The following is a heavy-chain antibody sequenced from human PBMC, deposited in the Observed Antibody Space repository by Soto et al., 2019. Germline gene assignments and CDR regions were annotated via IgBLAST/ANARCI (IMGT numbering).Heavy chain of an antibody. D-gene: IGHD3-16*02. CDR2: IYSGGST. Sequence: GGSLRLSCAASGFTVSSNYMSWVRQAPGKGLEWVSVIYSGGSTYYADSVKGRFTISRDNSKNTLYLQMNSLRAEDTAVYYCARGLFEYDYVWGSYLQYYFDYWGQGTLVTVPQ. J-gene: IGHJ4*02. CDR1: GFTVSSNY. V-gene: IGHV3-53*01. CDR3: ARGLFEYDYVWGSYLQYYFDY.